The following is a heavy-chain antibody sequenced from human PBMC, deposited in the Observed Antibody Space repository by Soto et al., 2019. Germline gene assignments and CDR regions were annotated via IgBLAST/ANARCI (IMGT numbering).Heavy chain of an antibody. Sequence: EVQLVESGGGLVQPGGSLRLSCAASGFTFSSYSMNWVRQAPGKGLEWVSYISSSSSTIYYADSVKGRFTISRDNAKNSLYLQRNGLRAEYTAVYYCARGEMGTDYWGQGTLVTVSS. CDR2: ISSSSSTI. D-gene: IGHD1-1*01. CDR1: GFTFSSYS. V-gene: IGHV3-48*01. CDR3: ARGEMGTDY. J-gene: IGHJ4*02.